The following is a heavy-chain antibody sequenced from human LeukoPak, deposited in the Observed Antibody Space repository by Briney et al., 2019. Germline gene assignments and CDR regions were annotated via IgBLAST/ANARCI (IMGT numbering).Heavy chain of an antibody. Sequence: KPSETLSLTCTVSGGSISNYYWSWIRQPAGKGLEWIGRIYTSGSTNYNPSLKSRVTISVDKSKNQFSLKLSSVTAADTAVYHCARGGSGSYASFDCWGQGTLVTVSS. CDR2: IYTSGST. CDR1: GGSISNYY. CDR3: ARGGSGSYASFDC. V-gene: IGHV4-4*07. D-gene: IGHD1-26*01. J-gene: IGHJ4*02.